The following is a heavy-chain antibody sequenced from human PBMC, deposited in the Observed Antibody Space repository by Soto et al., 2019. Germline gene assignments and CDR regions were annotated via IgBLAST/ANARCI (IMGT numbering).Heavy chain of an antibody. Sequence: QLQLQESGPGLVKPSETLSLTCTVSGGSISSFNYFCGCIRQPPGKGLEWIGSLYYSGNTYYNPSLQSRVTIAMVTSKKQCALTLRSVTAADTAGYYFARGGGSTFNWFDPWGQGTLVTVSP. V-gene: IGHV4-39*01. CDR1: GGSISSFNYF. CDR3: ARGGGSTFNWFDP. J-gene: IGHJ5*02. D-gene: IGHD2-15*01. CDR2: LYYSGNT.